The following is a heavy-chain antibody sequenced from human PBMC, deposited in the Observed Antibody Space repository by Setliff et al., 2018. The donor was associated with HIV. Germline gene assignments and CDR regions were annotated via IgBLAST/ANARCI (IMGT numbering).Heavy chain of an antibody. J-gene: IGHJ6*03. CDR3: TRAGRSSAWPYSYYYYMDV. CDR2: IRVETYGGTA. V-gene: IGHV3-49*04. D-gene: IGHD3-16*01. CDR1: GFTFEDYA. Sequence: PGGSLRLSCISSGFTFEDYAINWVRQAPGKGLEWLSFIRVETYGGTAEYAASVKGRFTISRDNSKRIAYLEMKDLKPEDTGVYFCTRAGRSSAWPYSYYYYMDVWGKGTAVTVSS.